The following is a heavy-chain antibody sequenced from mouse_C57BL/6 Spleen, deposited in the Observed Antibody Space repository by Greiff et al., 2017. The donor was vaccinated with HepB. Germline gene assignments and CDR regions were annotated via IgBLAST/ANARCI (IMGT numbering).Heavy chain of an antibody. V-gene: IGHV7-3*01. CDR2: IRNKANGYTT. D-gene: IGHD1-1*01. Sequence: EVKLMESGGGLVQPGGSLSLSCAASGFTFTDYYMSWVRQPPGKALEWLGFIRNKANGYTTEYSASVKGRFTISRDNSKSILYLQMNALRADDSATDYCARFYYGSSYDYAMDYWGQGTSVTVSS. J-gene: IGHJ4*01. CDR1: GFTFTDYY. CDR3: ARFYYGSSYDYAMDY.